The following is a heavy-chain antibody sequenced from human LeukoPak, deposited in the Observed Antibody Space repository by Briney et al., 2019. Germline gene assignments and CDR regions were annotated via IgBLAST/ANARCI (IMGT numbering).Heavy chain of an antibody. CDR3: AGSTGITVTGTWYFDY. V-gene: IGHV3-30*03. J-gene: IGHJ4*02. CDR1: GFTFSSYG. D-gene: IGHD4-11*01. CDR2: ISYDGSNK. Sequence: GGSLRLSCAVSGFTFSSYGMHWVRQAPGKGLEWVAVISYDGSNKWYADSVKGRFTISRDNSKNTLNLQMNSLRAEDTAVYYCAGSTGITVTGTWYFDYWGQGTLVTVSS.